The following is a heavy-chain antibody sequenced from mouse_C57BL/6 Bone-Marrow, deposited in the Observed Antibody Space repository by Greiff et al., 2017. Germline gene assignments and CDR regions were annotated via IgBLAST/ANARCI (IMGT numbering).Heavy chain of an antibody. Sequence: EVMLVESEGGLVQPGSSMKLSCTASGFTFSDYYMAWVRQVPEKGLEWVANINYDGSSTYYLDSLKSRFILSRDNAKNILYLQMSSLKSEDTATYDCARALYGYDADYWGQGTTLTVSS. J-gene: IGHJ2*01. CDR3: ARALYGYDADY. V-gene: IGHV5-16*01. CDR1: GFTFSDYY. D-gene: IGHD2-2*01. CDR2: INYDGSST.